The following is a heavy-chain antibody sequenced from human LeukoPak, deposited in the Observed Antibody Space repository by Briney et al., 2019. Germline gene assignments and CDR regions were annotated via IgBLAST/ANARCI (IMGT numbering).Heavy chain of an antibody. Sequence: GGSLRLSCAASGFTFTTYWMHWVRQAPGKGLVWVSHINSDGSITSYADSVKGRFTISRDNAKNTLYLQMNSLRAEDTAVYYCARDAVDTANAVWGQGTTATVSS. CDR2: INSDGSIT. V-gene: IGHV3-74*01. D-gene: IGHD5-18*01. J-gene: IGHJ6*02. CDR3: ARDAVDTANAV. CDR1: GFTFTTYW.